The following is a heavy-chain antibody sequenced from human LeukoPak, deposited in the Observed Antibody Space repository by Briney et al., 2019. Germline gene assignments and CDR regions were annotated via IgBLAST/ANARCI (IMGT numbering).Heavy chain of an antibody. CDR3: AGGLPAAGAFDI. J-gene: IGHJ3*02. V-gene: IGHV3-66*01. CDR1: GFTVSSNY. CDR2: IYSSGDS. D-gene: IGHD6-25*01. Sequence: PGGSLRLSCAASGFTVSSNYMSWVRQAPGKGLEWVSVIYSSGDSYYADSVKGRFTISRDNSKNTLYLQMNSLRAEDTAVFYYAGGLPAAGAFDIWGQGTMVTLSS.